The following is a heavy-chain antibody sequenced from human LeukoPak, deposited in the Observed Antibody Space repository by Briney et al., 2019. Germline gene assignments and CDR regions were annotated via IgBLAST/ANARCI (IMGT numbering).Heavy chain of an antibody. CDR3: ARYMVRGVHNWFDP. Sequence: PSETLSLTCTVSGGSISSYYWSWIRQPAGKGLEWIGRIYTSGSTNYNPSLKSRVTMSIDTSKNQFSLKLSSVTAADTAVYYCARYMVRGVHNWFDPWGQGTLVTVSS. J-gene: IGHJ5*02. V-gene: IGHV4-4*07. CDR1: GGSISSYY. D-gene: IGHD3-10*01. CDR2: IYTSGST.